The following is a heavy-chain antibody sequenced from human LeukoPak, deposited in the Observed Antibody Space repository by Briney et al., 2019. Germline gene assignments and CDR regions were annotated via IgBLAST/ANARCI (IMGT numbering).Heavy chain of an antibody. J-gene: IGHJ1*01. Sequence: GASVKVSCKASGYTFTGYYMHWVRQAPGQGLEWMGWINPNSGDTNYAQKFQGRVTMTRDTSISTAYMELRRLRSDDTAVYYCARGDSSGWYFQHWGQGTLVTVSS. CDR3: ARGDSSGWYFQH. CDR2: INPNSGDT. V-gene: IGHV1-2*02. CDR1: GYTFTGYY. D-gene: IGHD6-19*01.